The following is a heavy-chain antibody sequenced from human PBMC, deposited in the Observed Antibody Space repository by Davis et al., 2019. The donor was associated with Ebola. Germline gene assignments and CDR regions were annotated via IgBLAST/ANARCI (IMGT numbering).Heavy chain of an antibody. J-gene: IGHJ6*04. CDR2: INPNSGGT. CDR1: GYTFTGYY. Sequence: AASVKVSCKASGYTFTGYYMHWVRQAPGQGLEWMGRINPNSGGTNYAQKFQGRVTMTRDTSISTAYMELSRLRSDDTAVYYCAREGAARPHYYGMDVWGKGTTVTVSS. V-gene: IGHV1-2*06. CDR3: AREGAARPHYYGMDV. D-gene: IGHD6-6*01.